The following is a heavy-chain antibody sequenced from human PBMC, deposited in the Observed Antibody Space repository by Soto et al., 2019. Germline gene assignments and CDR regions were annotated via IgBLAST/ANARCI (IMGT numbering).Heavy chain of an antibody. CDR3: ARGGGYSGYDAGDATGDYYYYGMDV. D-gene: IGHD5-12*01. CDR1: GGTFSSYA. V-gene: IGHV1-69*13. J-gene: IGHJ6*02. Sequence: ASVKVSRKASGGTFSSYAISWVRQAPGQGLEWMGGIIPIFGTANYAQKFQGRVTITADESTSTAYMELSSLRSEDTAVYYCARGGGYSGYDAGDATGDYYYYGMDVWGQGTTVTVSS. CDR2: IIPIFGTA.